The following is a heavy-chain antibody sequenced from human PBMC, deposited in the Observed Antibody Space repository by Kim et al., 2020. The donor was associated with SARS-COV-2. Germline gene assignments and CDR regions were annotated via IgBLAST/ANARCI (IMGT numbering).Heavy chain of an antibody. J-gene: IGHJ4*02. V-gene: IGHV3-23*03. CDR3: AKDGAVAYDYGDYGGFNY. CDR2: IYSGGSST. Sequence: GGSLRLSCAASGFTFSSYAMSWVRQAPGKGLEWVSVIYSGGSSTYYADSVKGRFTISRDNSKNTLYLQMNSLRAEDTAVYYCAKDGAVAYDYGDYGGFNYWGQGTLVTVSS. D-gene: IGHD4-17*01. CDR1: GFTFSSYA.